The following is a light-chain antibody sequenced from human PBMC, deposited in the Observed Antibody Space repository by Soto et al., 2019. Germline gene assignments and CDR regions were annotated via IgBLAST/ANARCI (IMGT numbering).Light chain of an antibody. CDR3: RPISGGGPT. V-gene: IGLV2-23*02. CDR2: DVI. Sequence: QSALTQPASVSGSPGQSITISCTGTSSDVGTYNLVSWYQQHPGKAPKLMIYDVIKRPSGVSNRFSGSKSGNTASLTISGSQAGGGGDYHSRPISGGGPTFRGGTKL. J-gene: IGLJ2*01. CDR1: SSDVGTYNL.